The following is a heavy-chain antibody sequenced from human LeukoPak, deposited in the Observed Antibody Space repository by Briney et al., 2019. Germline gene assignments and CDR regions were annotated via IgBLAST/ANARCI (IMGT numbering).Heavy chain of an antibody. CDR3: AKDRRYSNDAFDV. J-gene: IGHJ3*01. V-gene: IGHV3-23*01. CDR2: IGDSGGNT. CDR1: GFTFSNYA. D-gene: IGHD6-13*01. Sequence: GGSLRPSCAASGFTFSNYAMSWVRQAPGWGLEWVATIGDSGGNTYYADSVKGRFTISRDNSKSTLHLQMNSLRAEDTAVYYCAKDRRYSNDAFDVWGQGTMVTVSS.